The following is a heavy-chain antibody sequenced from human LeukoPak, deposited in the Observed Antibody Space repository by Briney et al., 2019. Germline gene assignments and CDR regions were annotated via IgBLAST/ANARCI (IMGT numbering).Heavy chain of an antibody. CDR3: ARQIAVAGFDY. CDR2: IWYDGSNK. J-gene: IGHJ4*02. Sequence: PGRSLRLSCAASGFTFSSYGMHWVRQAPGKGLEWVAVIWYDGSNKYYADSVKGRFTISRDNSKNTLYLQMNSLRAEDTAVYYCARQIAVAGFDYWGQETLVTVSS. D-gene: IGHD6-19*01. V-gene: IGHV3-33*01. CDR1: GFTFSSYG.